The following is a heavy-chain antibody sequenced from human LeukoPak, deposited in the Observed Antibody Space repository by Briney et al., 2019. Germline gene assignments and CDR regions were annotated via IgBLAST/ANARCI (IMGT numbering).Heavy chain of an antibody. Sequence: SETLSLTCAVYGGSFSGYYWSWIRQPPGKGLEWIGSIYYSGTTFYNPSLKSRVIMSVDTSKSQFSLQLNSVTAADTAVYYCAAITIIVVIDYWGQGTLITVSS. CDR2: IYYSGTT. V-gene: IGHV4-34*01. CDR3: AAITIIVVIDY. D-gene: IGHD3-22*01. CDR1: GGSFSGYY. J-gene: IGHJ4*02.